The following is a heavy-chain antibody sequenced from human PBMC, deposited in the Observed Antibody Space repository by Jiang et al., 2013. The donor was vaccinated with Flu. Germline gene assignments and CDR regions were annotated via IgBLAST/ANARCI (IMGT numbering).Heavy chain of an antibody. CDR3: ARGESSSLPDY. CDR2: IWYDGSNK. V-gene: IGHV3-33*01. CDR1: GFTFSSYG. D-gene: IGHD6-13*01. J-gene: IGHJ4*02. Sequence: VQLLESGGGVVQPGRSLRLSCAASGFTFSSYGMHWVRQAPGKGLEWVAVIWYDGSNKYYADSVKGRFTISRDNSKNTLYLQMNSLRAEDTAVYYCARGESSSLPDYWGQGTLVTVSS.